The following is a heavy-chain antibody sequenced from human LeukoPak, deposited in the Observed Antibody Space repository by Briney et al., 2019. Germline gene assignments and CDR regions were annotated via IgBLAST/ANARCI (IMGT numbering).Heavy chain of an antibody. Sequence: ASVKVSCKASGYTFSNYDINWVRQATGQGLDWMGWMNPNSRNTGYAQKFQGRVMMTRNTSINTAYMEFSNLGSDDTAVYYCARARDCSGGACYVWFDPWGQGTLVTVSS. CDR1: GYTFSNYD. CDR2: MNPNSRNT. CDR3: ARARDCSGGACYVWFDP. J-gene: IGHJ5*02. D-gene: IGHD2-15*01. V-gene: IGHV1-8*01.